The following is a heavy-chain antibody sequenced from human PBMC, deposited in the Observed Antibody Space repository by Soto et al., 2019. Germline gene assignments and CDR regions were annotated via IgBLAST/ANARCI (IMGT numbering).Heavy chain of an antibody. CDR2: ISSSGSTI. CDR1: GFTFSDYY. Sequence: QVQLVESGGGLVKPGGSLRLSCAASGFTFSDYYMSWIRQAPGKGLEWVSYISSSGSTIYYADSVKGRFTISRDNAKNSLYLQMNSLRAEDTAVYYCARERWIYVWGSYRQAGPFDYWGQGTLVTVSS. CDR3: ARERWIYVWGSYRQAGPFDY. J-gene: IGHJ4*02. D-gene: IGHD3-16*02. V-gene: IGHV3-11*01.